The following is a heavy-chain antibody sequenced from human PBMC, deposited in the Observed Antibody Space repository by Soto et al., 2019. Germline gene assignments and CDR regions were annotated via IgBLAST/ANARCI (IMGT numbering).Heavy chain of an antibody. CDR3: ARAKAYDFWSGYYTSNYYYYYMDV. CDR1: GGSFSGYY. CDR2: INHSGST. Sequence: PSETLSLTCAVYGGSFSGYYWSWIRQPPGNGLEWIGEINHSGSTNYNPSLKSRVTISVDTSKNQFSLKLSSVTAADTAVYYCARAKAYDFWSGYYTSNYYYYYMDVWGKGTTVTVSS. V-gene: IGHV4-34*01. J-gene: IGHJ6*03. D-gene: IGHD3-3*01.